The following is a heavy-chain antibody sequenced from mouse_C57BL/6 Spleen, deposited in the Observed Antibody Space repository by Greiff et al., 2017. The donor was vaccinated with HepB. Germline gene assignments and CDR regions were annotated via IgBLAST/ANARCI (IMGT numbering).Heavy chain of an antibody. Sequence: EVKLEESGPGLVKPSQSLSLTCSVTGYSITSGYYWNWIRQFPGNKLEWMGYISYDGSNNYNPSLKNRISITRDTSKNQFFLKLNSVTTEDTATYYCARETGTVMDYWGQGTSVTVSS. D-gene: IGHD4-1*01. CDR1: GYSITSGYY. CDR3: ARETGTVMDY. V-gene: IGHV3-6*01. CDR2: ISYDGSN. J-gene: IGHJ4*01.